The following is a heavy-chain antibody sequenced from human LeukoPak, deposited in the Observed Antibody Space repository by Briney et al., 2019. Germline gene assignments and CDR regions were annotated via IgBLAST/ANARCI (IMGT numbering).Heavy chain of an antibody. Sequence: PGGSLRLSCAASGFTFDDYGMSRVRQAPGKGLEWVSGINWNGGSTGYADSVKGRFTISRDNAKNSLYLQMNSLRAEDTALYYCARVVGSSWYYYYYYMDVWGKGTTVTVSS. J-gene: IGHJ6*03. V-gene: IGHV3-20*04. CDR1: GFTFDDYG. CDR3: ARVVGSSWYYYYYYMDV. D-gene: IGHD6-13*01. CDR2: INWNGGST.